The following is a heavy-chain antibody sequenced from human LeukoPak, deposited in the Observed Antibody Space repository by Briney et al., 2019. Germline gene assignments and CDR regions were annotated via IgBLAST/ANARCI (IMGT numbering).Heavy chain of an antibody. CDR1: GFTFSTYS. J-gene: IGHJ4*02. Sequence: GGSLRLSCAASGFTFSTYSMNWVRQAPGKGLEWVSSISSSSSYIYYADSVKGRFTISRDNAKNSLYLQMNSLRAQDTAVYYCARDGGAAALSYWGQGTLVTVSS. CDR3: ARDGGAAALSY. D-gene: IGHD6-13*01. CDR2: ISSSSSYI. V-gene: IGHV3-21*04.